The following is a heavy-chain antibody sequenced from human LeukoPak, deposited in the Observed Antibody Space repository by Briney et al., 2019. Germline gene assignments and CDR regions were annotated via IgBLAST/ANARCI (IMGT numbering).Heavy chain of an antibody. CDR2: ISYDGSNK. CDR3: AKDPNGDYVGAFDS. V-gene: IGHV3-30*18. Sequence: GGSLRLSCVASGFTLSNYGMHWVRRAPGKGLEWVAVISYDGSNKYYAESVKGRFTISRDNSKKTLYLQMNSLRVDDTAVYYCAKDPNGDYVGAFDSWGQGTMVTVSS. D-gene: IGHD4-17*01. J-gene: IGHJ3*02. CDR1: GFTLSNYG.